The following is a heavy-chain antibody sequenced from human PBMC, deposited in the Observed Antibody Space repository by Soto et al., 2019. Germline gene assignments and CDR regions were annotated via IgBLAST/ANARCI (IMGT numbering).Heavy chain of an antibody. CDR2: IYYSGST. Sequence: QLQLQESGPGLVKPSETLSLTCTVSGGSISSSSYYWGWIRQPPGKGLEWIGSIYYSGSTYYNPSLKRRVNISVDTSKNQFSLKLCSVTAADTAVYYCARHTPAISISDHWGQGTLVTVSS. CDR3: ARHTPAISISDH. D-gene: IGHD2-15*01. V-gene: IGHV4-39*01. J-gene: IGHJ4*02. CDR1: GGSISSSSYY.